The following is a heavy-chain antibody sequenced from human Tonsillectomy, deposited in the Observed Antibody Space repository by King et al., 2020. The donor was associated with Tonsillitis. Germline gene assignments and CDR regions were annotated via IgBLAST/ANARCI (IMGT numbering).Heavy chain of an antibody. CDR1: GGTFNNYA. CDR3: ASLWFGEQGALYY. V-gene: IGHV1-69*04. CDR2: IIPILGIA. J-gene: IGHJ4*02. Sequence: QVQLVQSGAEVKKPGSSVKVSCKAFGGTFNNYAFSWVRQAPGQGLESMGRIIPILGIANYAQKFQGRVTITADKSTSTVYMELSSLRSEDTAVYYCASLWFGEQGALYYWGQGTLVTVSS. D-gene: IGHD3-10*01.